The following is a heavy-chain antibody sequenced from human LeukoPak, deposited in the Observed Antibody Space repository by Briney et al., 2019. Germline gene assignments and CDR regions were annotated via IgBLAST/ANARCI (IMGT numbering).Heavy chain of an antibody. CDR3: AREGGSGYDFYYLDY. J-gene: IGHJ4*02. CDR1: GFTFDDYG. V-gene: IGHV3-20*04. D-gene: IGHD5-12*01. CDR2: INWNGGST. Sequence: GGSLRLSCAASGFTFDDYGMSWVRQAPGKGLEWVSGINWNGGSTGYADSVKGRFTISRDNAKNSLYLQMNSLRAEDTALYYCAREGGSGYDFYYLDYWGKGTLVTVSS.